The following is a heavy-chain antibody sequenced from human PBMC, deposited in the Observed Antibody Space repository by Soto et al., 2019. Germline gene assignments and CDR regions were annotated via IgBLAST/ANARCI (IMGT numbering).Heavy chain of an antibody. CDR2: ISGSGGGT. J-gene: IGHJ4*02. V-gene: IGHV3-23*01. CDR1: GFTFSSYA. Sequence: GGSLRLSCAASGFTFSSYAMSWVRQAPGKGLEWVSAISGSGGGTYYADSVKGRFTISRDNSKNTLYLQMNSLRAEDTAIYYCENSMLVGAKPFDSWGQGTLVTVSS. D-gene: IGHD1-26*01. CDR3: ENSMLVGAKPFDS.